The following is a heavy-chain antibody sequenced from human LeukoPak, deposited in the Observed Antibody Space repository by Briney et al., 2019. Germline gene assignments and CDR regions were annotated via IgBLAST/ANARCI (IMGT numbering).Heavy chain of an antibody. V-gene: IGHV4-34*01. D-gene: IGHD5-24*01. CDR1: GGSFSGYC. CDR3: ARRSSKRFNWYFDL. J-gene: IGHJ2*01. CDR2: INHSGST. Sequence: SETLSLTCAVYGGSFSGYCWSWIRQPPGKGLERIGEINHSGSTNYNPSLKSRVTISVDTSKNQFSLKLSSVTAADTAVYYCARRSSKRFNWYFDLWGRGTLVTVSS.